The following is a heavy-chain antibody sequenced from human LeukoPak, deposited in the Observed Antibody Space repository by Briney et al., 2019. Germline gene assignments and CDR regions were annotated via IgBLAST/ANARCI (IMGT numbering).Heavy chain of an antibody. V-gene: IGHV3-30*02. CDR3: AKDQRAYSSSWEGDYFDY. Sequence: GGSLRLSCAASGFTFSSYGMHWVRQAPGKGLEGVAFIRYDGSNKYYADSVKGRLTISRDNSKNTLYLQMNSLRAEDTAVYYCAKDQRAYSSSWEGDYFDYWGQGTLVTVSS. D-gene: IGHD6-13*01. CDR1: GFTFSSYG. CDR2: IRYDGSNK. J-gene: IGHJ4*02.